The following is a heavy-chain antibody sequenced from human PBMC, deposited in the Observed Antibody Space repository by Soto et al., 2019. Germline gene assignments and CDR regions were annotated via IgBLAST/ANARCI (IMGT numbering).Heavy chain of an antibody. CDR1: GITLSSYS. D-gene: IGHD3-10*01. Sequence: EVQLVESGGGLVQPGGSLRLSCAASGITLSSYSMNWVRQAPGKGLEWVSYISSSSSIIYYADSVKGRFTISRDNAKNSQYLQMNSLRDEDTAVYYCGGSGSYPYYYYYGMDVWGQGTTVTVSS. V-gene: IGHV3-48*02. J-gene: IGHJ6*02. CDR2: ISSSSSII. CDR3: GGSGSYPYYYYYGMDV.